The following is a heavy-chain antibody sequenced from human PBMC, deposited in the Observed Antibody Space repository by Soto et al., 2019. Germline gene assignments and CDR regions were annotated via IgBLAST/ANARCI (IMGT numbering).Heavy chain of an antibody. J-gene: IGHJ1*01. CDR1: GFSFSSYW. V-gene: IGHV3-74*01. CDR3: AKGVPAATRYFQH. D-gene: IGHD2-2*01. Sequence: VQLVESGGGLVQPGGSLRLSCAASGFSFSSYWMHWVRQAPGKGLVWVSRINSDGSSTTYADSVKGRFTISRDNAKNTLYLQMNSLTPEDTAVYYCAKGVPAATRYFQHWGQGTLVTVSS. CDR2: INSDGSST.